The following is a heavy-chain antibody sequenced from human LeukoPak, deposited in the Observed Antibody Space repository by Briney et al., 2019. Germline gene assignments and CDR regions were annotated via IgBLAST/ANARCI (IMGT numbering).Heavy chain of an antibody. CDR2: IYDSEST. CDR1: GCSISSSSYY. J-gene: IGHJ4*02. CDR3: ARRVEYADSRGYAGFDY. Sequence: PSETLSLTCTVSGCSISSSSYYWGWIRQPPGKGLEWIGSIYDSESTYYNPSLKSLATISVNTSKLQFSLKLRSVTAADTALYYCARRVEYADSRGYAGFDYWGQRTLVT. D-gene: IGHD3-22*01. V-gene: IGHV4-39*01.